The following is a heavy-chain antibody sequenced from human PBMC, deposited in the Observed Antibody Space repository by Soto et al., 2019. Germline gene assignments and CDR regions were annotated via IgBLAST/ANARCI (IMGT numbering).Heavy chain of an antibody. CDR2: ISSSSSTI. Sequence: GGSLRLSCAASGFTFSSYSKNWVRQAPGKGLEWVSYISSSSSTIYYADSVKGRFTISRDNAKNSLYLQMNSLRAEDTAVYYCASGRYYYYMDVWGKGTTVTVSS. J-gene: IGHJ6*03. V-gene: IGHV3-48*01. CDR1: GFTFSSYS. CDR3: ASGRYYYYMDV.